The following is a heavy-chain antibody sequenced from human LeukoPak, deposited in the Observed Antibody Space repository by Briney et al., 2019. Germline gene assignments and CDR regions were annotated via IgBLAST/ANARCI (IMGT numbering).Heavy chain of an antibody. D-gene: IGHD5-12*01. CDR2: INPNTGGT. J-gene: IGHJ6*03. V-gene: IGHV1-2*02. CDR3: ARFYSGYGNYYYYMDV. Sequence: ASVKVSCKASGYTFTSYYMHWVRQAPGQGLEWMGWINPNTGGTNYAQKFQGRVTMTRDTSISTAYMELSRVRSDDTAMYYYARFYSGYGNYYYYMDVWGKGTTVTVSS. CDR1: GYTFTSYY.